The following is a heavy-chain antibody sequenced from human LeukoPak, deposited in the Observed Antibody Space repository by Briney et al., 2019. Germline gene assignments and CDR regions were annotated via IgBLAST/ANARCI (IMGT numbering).Heavy chain of an antibody. Sequence: ASVKVSCKASGYTFTSYDINWARQATGQGLEWMGWMNPNSGNTGYAQKFQGRVTMTRNTSISTAYMELSSLRSEDTAVYYCARDPAYYYDSSGYYLDDAFDIWGQGTMVTVSS. D-gene: IGHD3-22*01. CDR3: ARDPAYYYDSSGYYLDDAFDI. J-gene: IGHJ3*02. V-gene: IGHV1-8*01. CDR2: MNPNSGNT. CDR1: GYTFTSYD.